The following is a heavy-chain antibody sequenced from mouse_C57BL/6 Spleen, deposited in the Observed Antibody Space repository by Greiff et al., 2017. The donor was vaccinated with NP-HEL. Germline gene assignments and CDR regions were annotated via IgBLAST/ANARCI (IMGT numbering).Heavy chain of an antibody. V-gene: IGHV1-19*01. Sequence: EVKLVESGPVLVKPGASVKMSCKASGYTFTDYYMNWVKQSHGKSLEWIGVINPYNGGTSYNQKFKGKATLTVDKSSSTAYMELNSLTSEDSAVYYCASLYGVATGYAMDYWGQGTSVTVSS. CDR2: INPYNGGT. J-gene: IGHJ4*01. CDR3: ASLYGVATGYAMDY. D-gene: IGHD1-1*01. CDR1: GYTFTDYY.